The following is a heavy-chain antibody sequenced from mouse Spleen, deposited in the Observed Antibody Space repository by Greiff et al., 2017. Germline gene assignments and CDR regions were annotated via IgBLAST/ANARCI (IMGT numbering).Heavy chain of an antibody. CDR2: IYPGDGDT. Sequence: VQVVESGPELVKPGASVKISCKASGYAFSSSWMNWVKQRPGKGLEWIGRIYPGDGDTNYNGKFKGKATLTADKSSSTAYMQLSSLTSEDSAVYFCARRYDGYYPYFDYWGQGTTLTVSS. CDR1: GYAFSSSW. CDR3: ARRYDGYYPYFDY. D-gene: IGHD2-3*01. V-gene: IGHV1-82*01. J-gene: IGHJ2*01.